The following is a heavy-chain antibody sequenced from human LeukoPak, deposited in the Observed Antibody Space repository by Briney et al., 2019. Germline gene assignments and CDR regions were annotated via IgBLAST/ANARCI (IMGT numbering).Heavy chain of an antibody. Sequence: SETLSLTRTVSGGSISRYYWSWIRQPAGKGLEWIGRIYTSGSTNYNPSLKSRVSMSVDTSKNQFSLKLSSVTAEDTAIYYCARDRDSYGPDFDYWGQGTLVTVSS. J-gene: IGHJ4*02. CDR3: ARDRDSYGPDFDY. CDR2: IYTSGST. CDR1: GGSISRYY. D-gene: IGHD5-18*01. V-gene: IGHV4-4*07.